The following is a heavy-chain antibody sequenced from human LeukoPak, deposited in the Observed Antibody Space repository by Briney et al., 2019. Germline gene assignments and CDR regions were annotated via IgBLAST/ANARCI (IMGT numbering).Heavy chain of an antibody. Sequence: GGSLRLSCAASGFTFSSYSMNWVCQAPGKGLEWVSSISSSSSYIYYADSVKGRFTISRDNAKNSLYLQMNSLRAEDTAVYYCARDNYYGSGSLGYYYMDVWGKGTTVTVSS. CDR1: GFTFSSYS. J-gene: IGHJ6*03. CDR2: ISSSSSYI. CDR3: ARDNYYGSGSLGYYYMDV. V-gene: IGHV3-21*01. D-gene: IGHD3-10*01.